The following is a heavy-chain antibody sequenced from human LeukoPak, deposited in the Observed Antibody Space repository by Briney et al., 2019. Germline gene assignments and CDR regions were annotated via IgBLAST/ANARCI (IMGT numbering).Heavy chain of an antibody. CDR2: IYYSGST. D-gene: IGHD3-22*01. CDR1: GGSISSGGYS. Sequence: SQTLSLTCAVSGGSISSGGYSWSWIRQHPGKGLEWIGYIYYSGSTYYNPSLRSRVTISVDTSKNQFSLKLSSVTAADTAVYYCARFPRYYYDSRGLNYFDYWGQGTLVTVSS. J-gene: IGHJ4*02. V-gene: IGHV4-31*11. CDR3: ARFPRYYYDSRGLNYFDY.